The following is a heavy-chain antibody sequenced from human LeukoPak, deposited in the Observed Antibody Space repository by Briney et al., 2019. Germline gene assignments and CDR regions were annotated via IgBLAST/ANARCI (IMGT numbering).Heavy chain of an antibody. CDR3: AREKKWELLRAYYYGMDV. CDR2: MSYDGSNK. V-gene: IGHV3-30-3*01. D-gene: IGHD1-26*01. J-gene: IGHJ6*02. Sequence: PGGSLRLSCAASGFTFSSYAMHWVRQAPGKGLEWVAVMSYDGSNKYYADSVKGRFTISRDNSKNTLYLQMNSLRAEDTAVYYCAREKKWELLRAYYYGMDVWGQGTTVTVSS. CDR1: GFTFSSYA.